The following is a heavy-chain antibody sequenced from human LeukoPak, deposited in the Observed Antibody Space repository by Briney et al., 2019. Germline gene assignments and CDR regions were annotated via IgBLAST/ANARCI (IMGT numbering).Heavy chain of an antibody. Sequence: GGSLRLSCAASGFTFSDYYMSWIRQAPGKGLEGVSYISSSGSTIYYADSVKGRFTISRDNAKNSLYLQMNSLRAEDTAVYYCASPAAGSSGYSYGFSHWGQGTLVTVSS. CDR2: ISSSGSTI. J-gene: IGHJ4*02. CDR1: GFTFSDYY. V-gene: IGHV3-11*04. D-gene: IGHD5-18*01. CDR3: ASPAAGSSGYSYGFSH.